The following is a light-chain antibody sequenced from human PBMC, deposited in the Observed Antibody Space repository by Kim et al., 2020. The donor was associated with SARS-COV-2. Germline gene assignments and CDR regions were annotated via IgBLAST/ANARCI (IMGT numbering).Light chain of an antibody. Sequence: GESATLASRASQNSEISLAGYQQKPGQATRLRMYDAAMRADGIPDRCSGSGSGTDFNRTSGGMAPEDFETYYCQQRGSWPPALTFGGGTKVDIK. CDR1: QNSEIS. CDR3: QQRGSWPPALT. CDR2: DAA. V-gene: IGKV3-11*01. J-gene: IGKJ4*01.